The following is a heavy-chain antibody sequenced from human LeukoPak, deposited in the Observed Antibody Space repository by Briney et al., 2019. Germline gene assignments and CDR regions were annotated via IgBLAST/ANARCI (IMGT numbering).Heavy chain of an antibody. D-gene: IGHD1-1*01. Sequence: GGSLRLSCAASGFTFSIFAMSWVRQAPGKGLEWVSTISGSGGSTYYTDSVKGRFTISRDNSKNTLYLQIHSLRAEDTAVYFCAKVNDPARRYFDYWGQGTLVTVSS. V-gene: IGHV3-23*01. J-gene: IGHJ4*02. CDR2: ISGSGGST. CDR1: GFTFSIFA. CDR3: AKVNDPARRYFDY.